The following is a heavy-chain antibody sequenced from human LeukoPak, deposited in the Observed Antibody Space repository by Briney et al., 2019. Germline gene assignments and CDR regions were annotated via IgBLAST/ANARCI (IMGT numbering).Heavy chain of an antibody. J-gene: IGHJ4*02. D-gene: IGHD6-6*01. CDR1: GGSISSSSYY. CDR3: ARVWYSSSFLFDY. Sequence: SETLSLTCTVSGGSISSSSYYWGWIRQPPGKGLEWIGSIYYSGSTYYNPSLKSRVTISVDTSKNQFSLKLSSVTAADTAVYYCARVWYSSSFLFDYWGQGTLVTVSS. V-gene: IGHV4-39*01. CDR2: IYYSGST.